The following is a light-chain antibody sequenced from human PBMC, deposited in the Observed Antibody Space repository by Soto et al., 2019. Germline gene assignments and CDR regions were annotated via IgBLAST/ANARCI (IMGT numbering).Light chain of an antibody. J-gene: IGLJ3*02. CDR2: DNT. V-gene: IGLV1-40*01. CDR3: QSYDGSLSGVV. Sequence: QSVLTQPPSVSGAPGQRVSISCTGSSSNIGARYDVHWYQQLPGTAPKLPIYDNTHRPSGVPDRFSGSRSGTSASLAITGLQAEDEADYYCQSYDGSLSGVVFGGGTKLTVL. CDR1: SSNIGARYD.